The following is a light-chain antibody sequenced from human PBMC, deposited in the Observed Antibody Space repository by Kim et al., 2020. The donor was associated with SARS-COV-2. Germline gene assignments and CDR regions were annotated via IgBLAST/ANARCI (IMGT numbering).Light chain of an antibody. CDR3: QQYNNWPPVT. Sequence: EIVMTQSPATLSVSPGERATLSCRASQSVSSNLAWYQQKPGQAPRLLIHGASTRATGIPARFSGSGSGTEFTLTISSLQSEDFAVYCCQQYNNWPPVTFGGGTKVDIK. CDR2: GAS. V-gene: IGKV3-15*01. CDR1: QSVSSN. J-gene: IGKJ4*01.